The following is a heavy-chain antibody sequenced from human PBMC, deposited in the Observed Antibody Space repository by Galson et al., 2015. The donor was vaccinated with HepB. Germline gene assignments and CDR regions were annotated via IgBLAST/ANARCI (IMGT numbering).Heavy chain of an antibody. CDR1: GFTFSSYW. D-gene: IGHD2-2*01. CDR3: ARSRDVVVPAARPGYYYGMDV. V-gene: IGHV3-74*01. Sequence: SLRLSCAASGFTFSSYWMHWVRQAPGKGLVWVSRINSDGSSTSYADSVKGRFTISRDNAKNTLYLQMNSLRVEDTAVYYCARSRDVVVPAARPGYYYGMDVWGQGTTVTVSS. J-gene: IGHJ6*02. CDR2: INSDGSST.